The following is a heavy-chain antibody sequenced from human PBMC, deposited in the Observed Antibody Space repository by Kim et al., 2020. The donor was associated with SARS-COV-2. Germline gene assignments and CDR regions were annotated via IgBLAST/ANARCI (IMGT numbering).Heavy chain of an antibody. CDR3: ARDLAGRGYYERSPPFDI. J-gene: IGHJ3*02. D-gene: IGHD3-22*01. Sequence: GGSLRLSCAASGFTFSSYEMNWVRQAPGKGLEWVSSISSSGSTIYYADSVKGRFTISRDNAKNSLYLQMNSLRAEDTAVYYCARDLAGRGYYERSPPFDIWGQGTMVTVSS. V-gene: IGHV3-48*03. CDR1: GFTFSSYE. CDR2: ISSSGSTI.